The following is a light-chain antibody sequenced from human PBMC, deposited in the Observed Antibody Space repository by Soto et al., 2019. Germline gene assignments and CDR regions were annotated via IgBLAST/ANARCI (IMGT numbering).Light chain of an antibody. CDR1: QSVSSD. V-gene: IGKV3-11*01. Sequence: EIMMTQSPATLSVSPGERATLSCRASQSVSSDLAWYQHKPGQAPRLLIYDASDRATGIPARFSGSGSGTDFTLTISDLEPEDFAVYYCQQRSSWPPITFGQGTRLEIK. CDR3: QQRSSWPPIT. CDR2: DAS. J-gene: IGKJ5*01.